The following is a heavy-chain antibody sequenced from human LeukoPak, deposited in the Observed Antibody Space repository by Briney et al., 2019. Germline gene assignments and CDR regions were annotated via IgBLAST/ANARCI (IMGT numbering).Heavy chain of an antibody. CDR2: INHSGST. D-gene: IGHD6-13*01. Sequence: SETLSLTCAVYGGSFSGYYWSWIRQPPGKGLEWIGEINHSGSTNYNPSLKSRVTISVDTSKNQFSLKLSSVTAADTAVYYCANKRSSSWYSNWFDPWGQGTLVTVSS. J-gene: IGHJ5*02. CDR3: ANKRSSSWYSNWFDP. V-gene: IGHV4-34*01. CDR1: GGSFSGYY.